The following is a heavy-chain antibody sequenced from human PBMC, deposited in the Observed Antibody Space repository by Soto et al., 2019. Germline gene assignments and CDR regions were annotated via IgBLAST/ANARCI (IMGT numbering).Heavy chain of an antibody. CDR3: AHAYGGRSLY. CDR2: IYWDDSK. J-gene: IGHJ4*02. V-gene: IGHV2-5*02. Sequence: QITLKESGPTLVKPTQTLTLTCSFSGFSLAIDRVGVGWIRQPPGKALEWLAVIYWDDSKTYRPSLESRLTVXXDTSKNQVALTMSNMDPVDTATYYCAHAYGGRSLYWGQGTLVTVSS. CDR1: GFSLAIDRVG. D-gene: IGHD1-26*01.